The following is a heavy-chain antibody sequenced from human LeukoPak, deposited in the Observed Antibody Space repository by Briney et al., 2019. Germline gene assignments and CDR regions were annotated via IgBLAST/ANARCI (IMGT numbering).Heavy chain of an antibody. CDR1: GFTFSTYA. V-gene: IGHV3-23*01. J-gene: IGHJ5*02. CDR3: AKDDESLVGVHRWGDWFDP. Sequence: GGSLRLFCAACGFTFSTYAMTCVRHAPRKGLVWVSLISGTGCSTFFADSVKGRFNISRDNSNNTRYLQMNSLKAENTAVYYCAKDDESLVGVHRWGDWFDPWGQGTLVTVSS. D-gene: IGHD1-26*01. CDR2: ISGTGCST.